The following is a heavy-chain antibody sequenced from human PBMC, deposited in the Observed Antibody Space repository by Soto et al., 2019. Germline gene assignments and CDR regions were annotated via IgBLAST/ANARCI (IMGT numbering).Heavy chain of an antibody. CDR2: INYSGST. CDR1: GGSFSGYY. CDR3: ARVGYGGNAGLGRLDY. D-gene: IGHD2-15*01. J-gene: IGHJ4*02. Sequence: QVQLQQWGAGLLKPSETLSLTCAVYGGSFSGYYWSWIRQPPGKGREWIGEINYSGSTNYIQSLKSRVTITVDTSKHQFTLKLSSVTATDTAVYYCARVGYGGNAGLGRLDYWGQGTLVTVSS. V-gene: IGHV4-34*01.